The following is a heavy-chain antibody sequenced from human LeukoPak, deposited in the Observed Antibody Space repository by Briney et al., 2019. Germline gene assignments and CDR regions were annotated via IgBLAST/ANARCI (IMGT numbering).Heavy chain of an antibody. Sequence: GGSLRLSCTASGFIFSHYGMHWVRQAPGKGLEWVSYISSSGSTIYYADSVKGRFTISRDNAKNSLYLQMNSLRAEDTAVYYCARGTYAFDIWGQGTMVTVSS. CDR1: GFIFSHYG. J-gene: IGHJ3*02. CDR2: ISSSGSTI. V-gene: IGHV3-48*04. CDR3: ARGTYAFDI.